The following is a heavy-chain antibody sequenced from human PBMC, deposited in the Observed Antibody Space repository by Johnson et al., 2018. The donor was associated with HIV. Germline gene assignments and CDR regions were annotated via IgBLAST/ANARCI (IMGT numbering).Heavy chain of an antibody. V-gene: IGHV3-30*04. CDR3: ATCGGECSDAFDI. Sequence: QVQLVESGGGVVQPGRSLRLYCAASGFTFSSYAMNWVRQAPGKGLEWVTVISYDGSNKYYADSVKGRFTISRDNSKNTLYLQMNSLRAEGTAVYYCATCGGECSDAFDIWGQGTMVTVSS. D-gene: IGHD2-21*01. CDR1: GFTFSSYA. J-gene: IGHJ3*02. CDR2: ISYDGSNK.